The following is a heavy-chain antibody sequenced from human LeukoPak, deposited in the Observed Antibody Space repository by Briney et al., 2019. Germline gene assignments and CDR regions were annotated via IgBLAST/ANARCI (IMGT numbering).Heavy chain of an antibody. CDR1: GFTFSSYA. V-gene: IGHV3-30*01. J-gene: IGHJ6*03. D-gene: IGHD2-15*01. CDR2: ISYDGSNK. Sequence: GGSLRLSCAASGFTFSSYAMHWVRQAPGKGLEWVAVISYDGSNKYYADSVKGRFTISRDNSKDTLYLQMNSLRAEDTAVYYCARGGAYCSGGSCYEAYYYYMDVWGKGTTVTVSS. CDR3: ARGGAYCSGGSCYEAYYYYMDV.